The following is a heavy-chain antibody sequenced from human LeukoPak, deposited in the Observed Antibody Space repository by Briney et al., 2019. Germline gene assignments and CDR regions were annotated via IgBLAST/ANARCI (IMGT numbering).Heavy chain of an antibody. CDR1: GLTFSSYA. D-gene: IGHD1-1*01. Sequence: GGSLRLSCAASGLTFSSYAMSWVRQAPGKGLEWVSAISGSGGSTYYADSVNGRLTISRDNSKNTLYLQMNSLRAEDPAVYYCAKYGWNDVKGDYWGQGTLVTVSS. V-gene: IGHV3-23*01. J-gene: IGHJ4*02. CDR2: ISGSGGST. CDR3: AKYGWNDVKGDY.